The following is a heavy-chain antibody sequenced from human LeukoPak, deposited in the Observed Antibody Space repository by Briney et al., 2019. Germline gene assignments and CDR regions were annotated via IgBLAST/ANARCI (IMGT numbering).Heavy chain of an antibody. CDR1: GFTFSSYA. D-gene: IGHD1-26*01. CDR3: VKDVVVGPTMFDY. Sequence: GGSLRLSCSASGFTFSSYAMHWVRQAPGKGLEYVSAISGNGGSTYYADSVKGRSTISRDNSKDTLYLQMSSLRAEDTAVYYCVKDVVVGPTMFDYWGQGTLVTVSS. V-gene: IGHV3-64D*09. CDR2: ISGNGGST. J-gene: IGHJ4*02.